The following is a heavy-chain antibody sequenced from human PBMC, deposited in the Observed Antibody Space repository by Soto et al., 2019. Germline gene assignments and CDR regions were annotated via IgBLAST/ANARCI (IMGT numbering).Heavy chain of an antibody. CDR1: GGTFSSYT. V-gene: IGHV1-69*02. CDR3: VTVVVPASCFDP. D-gene: IGHD2-2*01. J-gene: IGHJ5*02. CDR2: IIPILGIA. Sequence: QVQLVQSGAEVKKPGSSVKVSCKASGGTFSSYTISWVRQAPGQGLEWMGRIIPILGIANYAQKFQGRVTITADKSTSTAYMELSSLRSEDTAVYDCVTVVVPASCFDPWGQGTLVTVSS.